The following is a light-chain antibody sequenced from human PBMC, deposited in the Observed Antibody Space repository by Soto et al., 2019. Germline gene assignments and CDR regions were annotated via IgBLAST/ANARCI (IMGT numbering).Light chain of an antibody. CDR1: SSHIGSNS. CDR2: SSN. V-gene: IGLV1-44*01. CDR3: AAWDESLNGVG. J-gene: IGLJ2*01. Sequence: QSVLTQPPSASGTPGQRVTISCSGSSSHIGSNSVNWYQQLPGTAPKLLLYSSNQRPSGVPDPFSGSKAGTSASLAIRGLQCEEEVDYYSAAWDESLNGVGFGGGTKLTVL.